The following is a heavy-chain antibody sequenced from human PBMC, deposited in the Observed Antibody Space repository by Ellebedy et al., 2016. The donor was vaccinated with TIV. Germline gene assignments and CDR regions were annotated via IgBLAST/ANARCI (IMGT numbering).Heavy chain of an antibody. CDR2: ISTSGSA. CDR1: GDSITNGYYY. D-gene: IGHD1-26*01. V-gene: IGHV4-61*02. Sequence: SETLSLXXIVSGDSITNGYYYWTWIRQTAEKGLEWIGRISTSGSAIYNPSLESRVTMSVDTSKNQFSLKVNSVTAADTAVYYCARGEVVMDVWGRGTSVTVSS. CDR3: ARGEVVMDV. J-gene: IGHJ6*03.